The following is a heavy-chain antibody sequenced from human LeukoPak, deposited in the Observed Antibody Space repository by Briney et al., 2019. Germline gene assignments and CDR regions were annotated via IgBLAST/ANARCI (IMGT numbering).Heavy chain of an antibody. V-gene: IGHV3-21*04. CDR3: ARNNGMDV. Sequence: GGSPRLSCTASGFTFSGYSMNWIRQAPGKGLEWVSSFGTRSTSIYHAGSVKGRFAISRDNAKNSLYLQMNSLRAEDTALYHCARNNGMDVWGQGTTVIVSS. CDR2: FGTRSTSI. J-gene: IGHJ6*02. CDR1: GFTFSGYS.